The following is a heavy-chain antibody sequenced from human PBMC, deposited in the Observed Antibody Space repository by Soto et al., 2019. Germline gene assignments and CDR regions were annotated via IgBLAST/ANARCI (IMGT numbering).Heavy chain of an antibody. CDR3: TTGPCPYYYDSSGYYYDFDY. Sequence: GGSLRLSCAASGFTFSNAWMSWVRQAQGKGLEWVGRIKSKTDGGTTDYAEPVKGRFTISRYDSQNTLYLQMNSLKTENTSVYYCTTGPCPYYYDSSGYYYDFDYWGQGTLVTVSS. D-gene: IGHD3-22*01. V-gene: IGHV3-15*01. J-gene: IGHJ4*02. CDR1: GFTFSNAW. CDR2: IKSKTDGGTT.